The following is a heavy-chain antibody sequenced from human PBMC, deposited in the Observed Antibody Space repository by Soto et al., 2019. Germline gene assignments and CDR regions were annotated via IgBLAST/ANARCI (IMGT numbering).Heavy chain of an antibody. Sequence: GGSLRLSCAASGFTFSSYAMSWVRQAPGKGLEWVSAISGSGGSTYYADSVKGRFTISRDNSKNTLYLQMNSLRAEDTAVYYCAKGFVVGATTNCSGMDVWGQGTTVTVSS. V-gene: IGHV3-23*01. J-gene: IGHJ6*02. CDR3: AKGFVVGATTNCSGMDV. D-gene: IGHD1-26*01. CDR1: GFTFSSYA. CDR2: ISGSGGST.